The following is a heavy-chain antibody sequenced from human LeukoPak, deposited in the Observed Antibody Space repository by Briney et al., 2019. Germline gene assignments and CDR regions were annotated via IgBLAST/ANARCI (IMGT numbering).Heavy chain of an antibody. J-gene: IGHJ6*03. CDR3: ARVAHLYYYYMDV. V-gene: IGHV3-21*01. CDR2: ISRSSSYI. CDR1: GFTFSSYS. Sequence: PGGSLRLSCAASGFTFSSYSMNWVRQAPGKGLEWVSSISRSSSYIYYADSVKGRFTISRDNAKNSLYLQMNSQRAEHTAVYYCARVAHLYYYYMDVWGKGTTVTVSS.